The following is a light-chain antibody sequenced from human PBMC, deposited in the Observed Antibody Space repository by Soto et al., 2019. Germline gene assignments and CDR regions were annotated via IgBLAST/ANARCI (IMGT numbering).Light chain of an antibody. V-gene: IGKV4-1*01. CDR1: QSVLYSSNNKNY. Sequence: DIVMTQSPDSLAVSLGERATINCKSSQSVLYSSNNKNYLAWYQQKPGQPPKLLIYWASTRASGVPDRFSGSGSGTDFTLPISSLQAEDVAVYSCQQYYSTPSTFGQGTKLEIK. J-gene: IGKJ2*01. CDR3: QQYYSTPST. CDR2: WAS.